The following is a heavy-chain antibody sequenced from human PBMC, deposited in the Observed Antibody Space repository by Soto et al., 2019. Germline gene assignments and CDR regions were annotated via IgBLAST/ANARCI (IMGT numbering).Heavy chain of an antibody. J-gene: IGHJ4*02. D-gene: IGHD6-13*01. Sequence: PGGSLRLSCAASGFIFGNFWMSWVRQAPGKGLEWVANIKQDGSEKYYVDSVKGRFTLSRDNAKNSLHLQMNSLEAEDTAVYYCARVYSSSWYEFDYWGQGTLVTVSS. CDR1: GFIFGNFW. CDR2: IKQDGSEK. CDR3: ARVYSSSWYEFDY. V-gene: IGHV3-7*03.